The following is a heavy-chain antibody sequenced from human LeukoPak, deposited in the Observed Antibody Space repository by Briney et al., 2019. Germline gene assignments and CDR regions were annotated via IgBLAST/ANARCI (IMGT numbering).Heavy chain of an antibody. V-gene: IGHV3-23*01. CDR1: GFTFSSYA. Sequence: GGSLRISCAASGFTFSSYAMSWVRQAPGKGLEWVSAISGSGGSTYYADAVKGRFTISRYNSRNTLYLQMHSLGAEDTAIYYCANTLVRGVPSMDVWGQGSTVTVSS. CDR2: ISGSGGST. CDR3: ANTLVRGVPSMDV. J-gene: IGHJ6*02. D-gene: IGHD3-10*01.